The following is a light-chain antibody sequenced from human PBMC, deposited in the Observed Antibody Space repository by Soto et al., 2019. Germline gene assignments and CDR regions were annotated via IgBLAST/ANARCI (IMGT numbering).Light chain of an antibody. CDR1: RNIYSTS. V-gene: IGKV3-20*01. CDR3: QEYDYYTSFT. CDR2: DVS. Sequence: IVLPQSPDTLSLSPGEIATLSCRASRNIYSTSLAWYQHKPGQAPRLLIYDVSKRASGIPDRFSGRGSGTDFTLTISRLEPDACAVYFGQEYDYYTSFTFGRGTKVYVK. J-gene: IGKJ3*01.